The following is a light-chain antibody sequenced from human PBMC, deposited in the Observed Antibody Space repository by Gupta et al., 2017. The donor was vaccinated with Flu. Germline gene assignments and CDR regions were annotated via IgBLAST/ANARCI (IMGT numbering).Light chain of an antibody. CDR3: QQYGSSLPWT. Sequence: TLSVSPGERATLSCRASQSVSSSYLAWYQHKPGQPPRLLIYAASSRATGIPDRFSGSGSGTDFTLNISRREPEDFAVFYCQQYGSSLPWTFGQGTKVEMK. V-gene: IGKV3-20*01. J-gene: IGKJ1*01. CDR2: AAS. CDR1: QSVSSSY.